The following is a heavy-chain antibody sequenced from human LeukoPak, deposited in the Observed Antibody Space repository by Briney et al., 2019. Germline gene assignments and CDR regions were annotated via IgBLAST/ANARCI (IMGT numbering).Heavy chain of an antibody. V-gene: IGHV1-46*01. J-gene: IGHJ5*02. CDR2: INPSGGST. CDR1: GYTFTSYY. CDR3: ARISLRGTIFEGGFDP. D-gene: IGHD3-3*01. Sequence: ASVKVSCKASGYTFTSYYMHWVRQAPGQGLEWMGIINPSGGSTSYAQKFQGRVTMTRDTSTSTVYMELSSLRSEDTAVYYCARISLRGTIFEGGFDPWGQGTLVTVSS.